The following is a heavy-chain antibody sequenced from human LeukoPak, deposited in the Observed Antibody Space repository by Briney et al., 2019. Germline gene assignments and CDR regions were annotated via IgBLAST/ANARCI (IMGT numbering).Heavy chain of an antibody. Sequence: PSETLSLTCNVAGGSISGYHWSWIRQPPGKGLEWLGYIYYSGSSNYNPSLKSRVTMSADTSKNQFSLKLSSVTAADTAVYYCARVRRSYYYYYYMDVSGKGTTVTVSS. J-gene: IGHJ6*03. CDR1: GGSISGYH. CDR2: IYYSGSS. CDR3: ARVRRSYYYYYYMDV. V-gene: IGHV4-59*01.